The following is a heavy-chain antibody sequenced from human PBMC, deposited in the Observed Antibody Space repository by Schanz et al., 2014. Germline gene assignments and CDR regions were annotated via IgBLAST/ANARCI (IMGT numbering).Heavy chain of an antibody. Sequence: EVQLVESGGGLIQPGGSLRLSCAASGFTVSSNYMSWVRQAPGKGLEWVAVIYSGGSTFYTDSVKGRFTISRDNSKNTLYLQMTSLIAEDTAVYYCAKCIGWYGRCAFDIGGQGTMVTVSS. CDR2: IYSGGST. CDR3: AKCIGWYGRCAFDI. D-gene: IGHD6-19*01. CDR1: GFTVSSNY. V-gene: IGHV3-53*01. J-gene: IGHJ3*02.